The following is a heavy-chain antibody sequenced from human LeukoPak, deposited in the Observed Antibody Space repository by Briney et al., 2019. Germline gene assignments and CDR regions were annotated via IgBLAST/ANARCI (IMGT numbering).Heavy chain of an antibody. CDR1: GFTFSSYG. V-gene: IGHV3-30*02. Sequence: TGGSPRLSCAASGFTFSSYGMHWVRQAPGKGLEWVAFIRYDGSNKYYADSVKGRFTISRDNSKNTLYLQMNSLRAEDTAVYYCAKDGGVQLWFSYWGQGTLVTVSS. D-gene: IGHD5-18*01. CDR3: AKDGGVQLWFSY. CDR2: IRYDGSNK. J-gene: IGHJ4*02.